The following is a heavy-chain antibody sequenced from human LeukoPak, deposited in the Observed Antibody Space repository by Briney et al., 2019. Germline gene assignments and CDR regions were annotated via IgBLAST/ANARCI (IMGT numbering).Heavy chain of an antibody. D-gene: IGHD4-17*01. V-gene: IGHV3-74*01. J-gene: IGHJ6*03. CDR3: AKGSYGDYVRYYYYMDV. Sequence: GGSLRLSCAASGFTFSSYWMHWVRQAPGKGLVWVSRINSDGSSTSYADSVKGRFTISRDNAKNTLYLQMNSLRAEDTAVYYCAKGSYGDYVRYYYYMDVWGKGTTVTVSS. CDR1: GFTFSSYW. CDR2: INSDGSST.